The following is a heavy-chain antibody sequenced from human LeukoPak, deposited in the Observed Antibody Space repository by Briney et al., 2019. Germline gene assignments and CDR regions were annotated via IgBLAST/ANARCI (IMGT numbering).Heavy chain of an antibody. CDR1: GYTFTSYG. Sequence: ASVKVSCKASGYTFTSYGISWVRQAPGQGLEWMGWISAYNGNTNYAQKLQGRVTMTTDTSTRTAYMELRSLRSDDTAVYYCARERGRSYGSVPYYYYYMDVWGKGTTVTVSS. CDR3: ARERGRSYGSVPYYYYYMDV. V-gene: IGHV1-18*01. J-gene: IGHJ6*03. CDR2: ISAYNGNT. D-gene: IGHD5-18*01.